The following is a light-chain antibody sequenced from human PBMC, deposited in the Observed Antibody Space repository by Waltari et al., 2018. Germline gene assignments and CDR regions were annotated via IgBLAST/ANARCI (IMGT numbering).Light chain of an antibody. CDR1: QSVSSN. CDR2: DAS. Sequence: EVLMTQSLATLSVSSEGRGAVSGRASQSVSSNLVWYQQKPGQAPRLIIYDASTRATGIPARFSGSGSGTDFTLTISSLQSEDFAVYHCQQYNNWPRVFGPGTKVDIK. V-gene: IGKV3-15*01. J-gene: IGKJ3*01. CDR3: QQYNNWPRV.